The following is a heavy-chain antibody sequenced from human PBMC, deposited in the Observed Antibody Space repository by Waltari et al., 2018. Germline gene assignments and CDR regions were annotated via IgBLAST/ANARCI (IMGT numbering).Heavy chain of an antibody. D-gene: IGHD6-6*01. CDR1: GFPFSTYT. Sequence: EMQLLESGGALVQPGGSLRLSCAASGFPFSTYTMNWVRQAPGKGLEWVAVMTARGLMDYGDSVKGRFIISRDKSKNTLYLEMYRLRVEDTARYYCAKDEGARLAPTFGMDAWGQGTTVIVSS. V-gene: IGHV3-23*01. CDR3: AKDEGARLAPTFGMDA. CDR2: MTARGLM. J-gene: IGHJ6*02.